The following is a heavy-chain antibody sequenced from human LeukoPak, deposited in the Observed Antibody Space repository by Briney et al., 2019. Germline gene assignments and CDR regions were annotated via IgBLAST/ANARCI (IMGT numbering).Heavy chain of an antibody. J-gene: IGHJ4*02. CDR1: GFTFSSYS. V-gene: IGHV3-73*01. Sequence: GGSLRLSCATSGFTFSSYSMNWVRQASGKGPEWVGRIRTKTNNYATAYPASVKGRFTISRDDSKNMAYLQMNSLKTEDTAVYYCTRLDYGHDYWGQGTLVTVSS. CDR3: TRLDYGHDY. CDR2: IRTKTNNYAT. D-gene: IGHD4-17*01.